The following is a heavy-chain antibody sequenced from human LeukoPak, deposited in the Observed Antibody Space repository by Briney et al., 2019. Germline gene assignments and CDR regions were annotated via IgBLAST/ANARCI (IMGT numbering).Heavy chain of an antibody. J-gene: IGHJ3*02. CDR2: IYHSGTT. V-gene: IGHV4-31*03. CDR3: ALDNGAYFNSFDI. CDR1: GDSIRSDGYF. D-gene: IGHD4-17*01. Sequence: SETLSLTCTVSGDSIRSDGYFWTWIRQQPGKGLEWFGHIYHSGTTHYNPSLKSRISISVDTSYNHFSLRLSSVTAADTAMYYCALDNGAYFNSFDIWGQGTMVAVSS.